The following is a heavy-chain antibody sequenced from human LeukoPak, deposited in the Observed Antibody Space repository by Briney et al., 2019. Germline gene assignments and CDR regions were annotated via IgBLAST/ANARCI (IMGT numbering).Heavy chain of an antibody. J-gene: IGHJ5*02. D-gene: IGHD5-12*01. CDR1: GFTFSSYW. V-gene: IGHV3-74*01. CDR3: SRMRREAPGLPDL. Sequence: GGSLRLSCAASGFTFSSYWMQWVRQAPGKGLVWVSRLSPDGSSTTSADSVKGRFTISRDNAKNTLYLQIGSLRADDKAVYYCSRMRREAPGLPDLWGQGTLVTVSS. CDR2: LSPDGSST.